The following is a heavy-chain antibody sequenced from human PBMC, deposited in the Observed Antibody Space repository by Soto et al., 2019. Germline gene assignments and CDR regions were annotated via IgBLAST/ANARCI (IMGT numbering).Heavy chain of an antibody. V-gene: IGHV1-69*05. CDR3: GKSPHADTAMVDAFDI. J-gene: IGHJ3*02. Sequence: QVQLVQSGAEVKKPGSSVKVSCKASGGTFSSYAISWVRQAPGQGLEWMGGIIPIFGTANYAQKFQGRVTITXXEXTXTAYMELSSLRSEDTAVYYCGKSPHADTAMVDAFDIWGQGTMVTVSS. CDR1: GGTFSSYA. CDR2: IIPIFGTA. D-gene: IGHD5-18*01.